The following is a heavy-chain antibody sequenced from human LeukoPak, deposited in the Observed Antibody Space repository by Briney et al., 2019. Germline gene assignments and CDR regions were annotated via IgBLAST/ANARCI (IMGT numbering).Heavy chain of an antibody. CDR2: IRGTDTNT. D-gene: IGHD2/OR15-2a*01. J-gene: IGHJ4*02. CDR1: GFTFGSFT. V-gene: IGHV3-23*01. CDR3: TKGVLITLMFDY. Sequence: PGGSLRLSCAASGFTFGSFTMSWVRQAPGRSLEWVSAIRGTDTNTYYADSVRGRFTISRDNSNNTLFLQMNGLRAEDTAVYYCTKGVLITLMFDYWGQGNLVTVSS.